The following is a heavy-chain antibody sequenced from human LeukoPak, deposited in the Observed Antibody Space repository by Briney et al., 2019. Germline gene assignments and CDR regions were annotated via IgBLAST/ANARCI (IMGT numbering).Heavy chain of an antibody. CDR2: INAYNGNT. Sequence: ASVKVSCKASGYTFTNYAINWVRQAPGQGLEWMGWINAYNGNTNYGKKLQGRVSMTTDTSTNTAYMELRSLSSDDTALYYCAREGSSYCSGDSCYGDAFDIWGQGTMVTVSS. V-gene: IGHV1-18*01. J-gene: IGHJ3*02. D-gene: IGHD2-15*01. CDR1: GYTFTNYA. CDR3: AREGSSYCSGDSCYGDAFDI.